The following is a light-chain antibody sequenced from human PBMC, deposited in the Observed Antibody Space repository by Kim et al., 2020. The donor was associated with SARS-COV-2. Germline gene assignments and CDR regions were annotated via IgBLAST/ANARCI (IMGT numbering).Light chain of an antibody. Sequence: VALGQTVRITCHGDSLRSYYAPWYQQKPGQAPIVVIYGKNNRPSGIPDRFSGSSSGNTAALTITGTQAGDEADYYCNSRDSNDNVVFGGGTKLTVL. J-gene: IGLJ2*01. V-gene: IGLV3-19*01. CDR2: GKN. CDR3: NSRDSNDNVV. CDR1: SLRSYY.